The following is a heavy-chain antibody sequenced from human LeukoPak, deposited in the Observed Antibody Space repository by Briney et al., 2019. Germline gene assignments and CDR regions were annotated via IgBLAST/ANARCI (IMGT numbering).Heavy chain of an antibody. CDR3: AKGVRLAAAGMDWFDP. D-gene: IGHD6-13*01. Sequence: GGSLRLSCAASGFTFSSYAMSWVRQAPGKGLEWVSAISGSGGSTYYADSVKGRFTISRDNSKNTLYLQMNSPRAEDTAVYYCAKGVRLAAAGMDWFDPWGQGTLVTVSS. CDR2: ISGSGGST. V-gene: IGHV3-23*01. J-gene: IGHJ5*02. CDR1: GFTFSSYA.